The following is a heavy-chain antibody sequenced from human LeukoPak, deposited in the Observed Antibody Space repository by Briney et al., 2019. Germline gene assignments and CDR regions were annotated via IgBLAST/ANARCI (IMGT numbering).Heavy chain of an antibody. CDR3: ARDLVLRFLEWLSPIDY. V-gene: IGHV4-4*07. D-gene: IGHD3-3*01. CDR1: GGSISSYY. CDR2: IYTSGST. J-gene: IGHJ4*02. Sequence: PSETLSLTCTVSGGSISSYYWSWIRQPAGKGLEWIGRIYTSGSTNYNPSLKSRVTMSVDTSKNQFSLKLSSVTAEDTAVYYCARDLVLRFLEWLSPIDYWGQGTLVTVSS.